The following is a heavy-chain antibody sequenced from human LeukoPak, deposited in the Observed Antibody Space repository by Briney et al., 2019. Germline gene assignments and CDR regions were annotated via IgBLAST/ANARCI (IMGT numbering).Heavy chain of an antibody. V-gene: IGHV3-23*01. CDR3: AKSQLDYYGSGYNWFDP. D-gene: IGHD3-10*01. Sequence: GGSLRLSCAASGFTFSSYAMSWVRQAPGKGLEWVSAISGSGGSTYYADSVKGRFTISRDNSKNTLYLQMNSLRAEDTAVYYCAKSQLDYYGSGYNWFDPWGRGTLVTVSS. CDR2: ISGSGGST. CDR1: GFTFSSYA. J-gene: IGHJ5*02.